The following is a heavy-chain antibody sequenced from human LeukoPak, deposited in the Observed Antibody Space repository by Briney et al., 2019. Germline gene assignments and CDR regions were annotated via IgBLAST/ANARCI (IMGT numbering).Heavy chain of an antibody. CDR2: INTDGSSI. CDR1: GFTLSSYW. CDR3: TSSSWYGGDFDY. J-gene: IGHJ4*02. D-gene: IGHD6-13*01. Sequence: GGSLRLSCAASGFTLSSYWMHWVRQAPGKGLVWVSRINTDGSSIIYADSVKGRFTISRDNAKNTLYLQMNSLRVEDTAVYYCTSSSWYGGDFDYWGQGTLVTVSS. V-gene: IGHV3-74*01.